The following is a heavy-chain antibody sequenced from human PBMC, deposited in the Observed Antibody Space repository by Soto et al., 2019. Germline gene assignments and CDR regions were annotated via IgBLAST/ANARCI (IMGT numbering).Heavy chain of an antibody. D-gene: IGHD3-10*01. Sequence: QVQLVQSGPEVKKPGASVTVSCKTSGYTFTDHGIDWVRQAPGQGLEWVGWVSSYNGNTNYAYNLKDRVIMTTDASTSTAYMELRGLRSDDTAVYYCAREVEGSYSPPDFWGQGTPVTVSS. CDR1: GYTFTDHG. V-gene: IGHV1-18*01. CDR3: AREVEGSYSPPDF. J-gene: IGHJ4*02. CDR2: VSSYNGNT.